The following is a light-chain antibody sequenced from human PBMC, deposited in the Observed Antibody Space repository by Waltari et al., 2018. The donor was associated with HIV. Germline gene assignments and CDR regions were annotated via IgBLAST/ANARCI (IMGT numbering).Light chain of an antibody. CDR1: SSNIGAGYD. CDR3: QSYDSSLSGSV. V-gene: IGLV1-40*01. Sequence: QSVLTQPPSVSGAPGQRVTISCTGSSSNIGAGYDVHGYQQLPGTAPTLLLYGNSNRPSGVPDRFSGSKSGTSASLAITGLQAEDEADYYCQSYDSSLSGSVFGGGTKLTVL. J-gene: IGLJ3*02. CDR2: GNS.